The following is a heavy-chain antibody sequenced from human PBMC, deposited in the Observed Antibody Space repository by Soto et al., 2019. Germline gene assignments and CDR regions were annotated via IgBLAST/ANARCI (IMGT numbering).Heavy chain of an antibody. J-gene: IGHJ6*02. Sequence: QVQLVQSGAEVKKPGASVKVSCKASGYTFTSYGISWLRQAPGQGLEWMGWISAYSGNTNYAQKLQGRVTMTTDTSTSTAYMELRSLRSDDTAVYYCARDPTIFGVVISGMDVWGQGTTVTVSS. CDR3: ARDPTIFGVVISGMDV. D-gene: IGHD3-3*01. CDR2: ISAYSGNT. V-gene: IGHV1-18*04. CDR1: GYTFTSYG.